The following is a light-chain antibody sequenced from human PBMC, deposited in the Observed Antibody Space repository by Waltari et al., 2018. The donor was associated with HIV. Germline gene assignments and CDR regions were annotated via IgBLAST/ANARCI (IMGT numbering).Light chain of an antibody. Sequence: QTVVTQEPSFSVSPGGTVILTCGLSSGSASTSYFPSWYQQTPGQAPRTLIYSTNALSSVVPDRVSGSILGNKAALTIAGAQADDESDDYCVLDMGSGIWVFGGGTKLAVL. CDR1: SGSASTSYF. V-gene: IGLV8-61*01. J-gene: IGLJ3*02. CDR3: VLDMGSGIWV. CDR2: STN.